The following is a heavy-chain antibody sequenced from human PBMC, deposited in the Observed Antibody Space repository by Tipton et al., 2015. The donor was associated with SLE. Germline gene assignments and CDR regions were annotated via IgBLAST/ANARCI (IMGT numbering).Heavy chain of an antibody. CDR3: ARGVTVVGAFDI. Sequence: LRLSCTVSGGSISSYYWSWIRQPAGKGLEWIGRIYTSGSTNYNPSLKSRVTISVDTSKNQFSLKLSSVTAADTAVYYCARGVTVVGAFDIWGQGTMVTVSS. J-gene: IGHJ3*02. V-gene: IGHV4-4*07. D-gene: IGHD3-22*01. CDR2: IYTSGST. CDR1: GGSISSYY.